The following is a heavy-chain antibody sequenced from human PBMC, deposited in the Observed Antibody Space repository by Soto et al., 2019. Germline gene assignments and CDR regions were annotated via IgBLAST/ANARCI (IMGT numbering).Heavy chain of an antibody. D-gene: IGHD4-17*01. V-gene: IGHV3-23*01. Sequence: GGSLRLSCAASGFTFSNYAMSWVRRAPGKGLEWVSAISGSGGSTYYADSVKGRFTISRDNSKNTLYLQMNSLRAEDTAVYYCALEWAITVTTLGYWGQGTLVTVSS. CDR1: GFTFSNYA. CDR3: ALEWAITVTTLGY. CDR2: ISGSGGST. J-gene: IGHJ4*02.